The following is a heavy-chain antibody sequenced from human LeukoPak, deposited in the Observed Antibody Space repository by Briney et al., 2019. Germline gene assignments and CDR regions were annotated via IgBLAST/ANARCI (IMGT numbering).Heavy chain of an antibody. D-gene: IGHD6-13*01. Sequence: SETLSLTCTVSGGSISSGGYYWSRIRQHPGKGLEWIGYIYYSGSTYYNPSLKSRVTISVDTSKNQFSLKLSSVTAADTAVYYCARDLDAAAAGWFDPWGQGTLVTVSS. CDR2: IYYSGST. CDR1: GGSISSGGYY. CDR3: ARDLDAAAAGWFDP. J-gene: IGHJ5*02. V-gene: IGHV4-31*03.